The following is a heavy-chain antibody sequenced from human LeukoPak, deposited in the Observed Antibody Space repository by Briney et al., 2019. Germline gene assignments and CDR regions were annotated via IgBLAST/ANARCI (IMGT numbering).Heavy chain of an antibody. CDR1: GFTFSSYG. CDR3: AKDLLDEILTGYYG. V-gene: IGHV3-30*02. Sequence: PGGSLRLSCAASGFTFSSYGMHWVRQAPGKGLEWVAFIRYDGSNKYYADSVKGRFTISRDNSKNTLYLQMNSLRAEDTAVYYCAKDLLDEILTGYYGWGQGTLVTVSS. CDR2: IRYDGSNK. D-gene: IGHD3-9*01. J-gene: IGHJ4*02.